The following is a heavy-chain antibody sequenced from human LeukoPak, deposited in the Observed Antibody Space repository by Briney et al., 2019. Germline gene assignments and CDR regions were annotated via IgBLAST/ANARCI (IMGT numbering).Heavy chain of an antibody. D-gene: IGHD3-9*01. CDR1: GYTFTSYG. J-gene: IGHJ4*02. CDR2: ISAYNGNT. Sequence: AASVKVSCKASGYTFTSYGISWVRQAPGQGLEWMGWISAYNGNTNYAQKLQGRVTMTTDTSTSTAYMELRSLRSDDTAVDYCARGPDPILTGPWFDYWGQGTLVTVSS. CDR3: ARGPDPILTGPWFDY. V-gene: IGHV1-18*01.